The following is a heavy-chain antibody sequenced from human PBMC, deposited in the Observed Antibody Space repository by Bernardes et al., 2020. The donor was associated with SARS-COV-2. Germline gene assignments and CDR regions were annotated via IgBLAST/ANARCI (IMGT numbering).Heavy chain of an antibody. CDR2: ITYNGVRT. CDR3: VSFPRSHDAFDV. V-gene: IGHV3-64*02. CDR1: GFSFNSYD. Sequence: GGSLRLSCAASGFSFNSYDIHWVRQAPGGGLEYVSTITYNGVRTFYADSVKGRFTISRDNSKDMLYLQMGSLKTDDMAVYFCVSFPRSHDAFDVWGQGTMVTVSS. J-gene: IGHJ3*01. D-gene: IGHD2-15*01.